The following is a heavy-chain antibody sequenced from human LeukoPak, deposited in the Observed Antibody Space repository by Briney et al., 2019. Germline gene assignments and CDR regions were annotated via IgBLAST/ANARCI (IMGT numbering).Heavy chain of an antibody. CDR1: GGTFSSYA. J-gene: IGHJ5*02. D-gene: IGHD5-24*01. CDR2: IIPIFGTA. Sequence: ASVKVSCKASGGTFSSYAISWVRQAPGQGLEWMGGIIPIFGTANYAQKFQGRVTITTDESTSTAYMALSSLRSEDTAVYYCARAREMATITAWFDPWGQGTLVTVSS. V-gene: IGHV1-69*05. CDR3: ARAREMATITAWFDP.